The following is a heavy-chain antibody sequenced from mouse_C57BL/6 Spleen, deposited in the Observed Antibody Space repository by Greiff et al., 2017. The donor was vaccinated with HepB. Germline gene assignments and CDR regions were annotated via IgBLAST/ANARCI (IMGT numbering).Heavy chain of an antibody. CDR2: INPYNGGT. CDR3: ARDYYGPSYDY. J-gene: IGHJ2*01. D-gene: IGHD1-1*01. Sequence: VQLQQSGPVLVKPGASVKMSCKASGYTFTDYYMNWVKQSHGKSLEWIGVINPYNGGTSYNQQFKGKATLTVDKSSSTAYMELNSLTSEDSAVYYCARDYYGPSYDYWGQGTTLTVSS. V-gene: IGHV1-19*01. CDR1: GYTFTDYY.